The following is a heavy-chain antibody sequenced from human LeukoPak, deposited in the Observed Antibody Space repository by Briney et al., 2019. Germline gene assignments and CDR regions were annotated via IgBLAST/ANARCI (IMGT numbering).Heavy chain of an antibody. Sequence: SSETLSLTCAVSGYSISSGYYWGWIRQPPGKGLEWIGSIYHSGSTYCNPSLKSRVTISVDTSKNQFSLKLSSVTAADTAVYYCARDEVEMATIYWGQGTLVTVSS. CDR1: GYSISSGYY. J-gene: IGHJ4*02. CDR2: IYHSGST. D-gene: IGHD5-24*01. CDR3: ARDEVEMATIY. V-gene: IGHV4-38-2*02.